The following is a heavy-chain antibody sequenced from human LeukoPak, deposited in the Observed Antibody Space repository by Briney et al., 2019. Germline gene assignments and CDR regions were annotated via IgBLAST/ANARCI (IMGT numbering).Heavy chain of an antibody. D-gene: IGHD3-10*01. CDR3: ARGRTVRGGRTALSDY. Sequence: SETLSLTCAVYGGSFSGYYWSWIRQPPGKGLEWIGEINHSGSTNYNPSLKSRVTISVDTSKNQFSLKLSSVTAADTAVDYCARGRTVRGGRTALSDYWGQGTLVTVSS. CDR1: GGSFSGYY. J-gene: IGHJ4*02. V-gene: IGHV4-34*01. CDR2: INHSGST.